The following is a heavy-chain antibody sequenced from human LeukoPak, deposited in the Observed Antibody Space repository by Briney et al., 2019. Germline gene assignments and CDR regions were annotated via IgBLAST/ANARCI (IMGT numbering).Heavy chain of an antibody. CDR1: GYTFTGFY. CDR2: INPNSGCT. V-gene: IGHV1-2*02. D-gene: IGHD4-11*01. J-gene: IGHJ6*03. Sequence: ASVKVSYKASGYTFTGFYMHWVRQAPGQGLQWMGWINPNSGCTNYAQKFQGRVTMTRDTSISTDYMELSRLRSDDTAVYYCARGETVTTPFYMDVWGTGTTVTVSS. CDR3: ARGETVTTPFYMDV.